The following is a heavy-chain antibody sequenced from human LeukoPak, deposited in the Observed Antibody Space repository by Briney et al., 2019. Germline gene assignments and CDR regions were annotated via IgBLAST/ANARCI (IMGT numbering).Heavy chain of an antibody. D-gene: IGHD3-10*01. CDR3: VKGQTYYGSGSYKPH. Sequence: GGSLRLSCSASGFTFTTYAMTWVRQAPGKGLEWVSTITNTAVTTYYADSVKGRFTISRDNSKNNLYLQMNRLTVEHTAVYYCVKGQTYYGSGSYKPHWGQGTLVTVSS. CDR2: ITNTAVTT. V-gene: IGHV3-23*01. J-gene: IGHJ4*02. CDR1: GFTFTTYA.